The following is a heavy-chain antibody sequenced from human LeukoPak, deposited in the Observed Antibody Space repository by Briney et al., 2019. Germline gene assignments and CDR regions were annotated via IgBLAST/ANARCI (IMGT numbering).Heavy chain of an antibody. Sequence: GGSLRLSCAASGFTFSSYWMNWARQAPGKGLEWVASINHNGNVNYYVDSVKGRFTISRDNSKNTLYLQMNSLRAEDTAVYYCARDNEGSTSYYFDYWGQGTLVTVSS. J-gene: IGHJ4*02. CDR2: INHNGNVN. D-gene: IGHD2-2*01. CDR3: ARDNEGSTSYYFDY. V-gene: IGHV3-7*01. CDR1: GFTFSSYW.